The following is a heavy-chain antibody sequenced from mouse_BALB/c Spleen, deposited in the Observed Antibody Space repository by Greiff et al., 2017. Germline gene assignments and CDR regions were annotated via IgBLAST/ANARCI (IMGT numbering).Heavy chain of an antibody. Sequence: EVKLMESGGGLVKPGGSLKLSCAASGFAFSSYDMSWVRQTPEKRLEWVAYISSGGGSTYYPDTVKGRFTISRDNAKNTLYLQMSSLKSEDTAMYYCARHATDYFDYWGQGTTLTVSS. V-gene: IGHV5-12-1*01. D-gene: IGHD1-1*01. CDR3: ARHATDYFDY. CDR2: ISSGGGST. CDR1: GFAFSSYD. J-gene: IGHJ2*01.